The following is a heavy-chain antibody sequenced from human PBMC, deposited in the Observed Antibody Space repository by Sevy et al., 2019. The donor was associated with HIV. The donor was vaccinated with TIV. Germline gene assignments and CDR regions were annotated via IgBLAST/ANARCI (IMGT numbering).Heavy chain of an antibody. CDR3: YQHDGYFDY. J-gene: IGHJ4*02. CDR1: GVTLGDYD. CDR2: IRNKAYGGTR. Sequence: GGSLRLSCTVSGVTLGDYDMSWVRQAPGKGLEWVGFIRNKAYGGTREYAASVKGRFTISRDDSKSITYLQMNSLKAEDTAVYYCYQHDGYFDYWGQGTLVTVSS. D-gene: IGHD2-2*01. V-gene: IGHV3-49*04.